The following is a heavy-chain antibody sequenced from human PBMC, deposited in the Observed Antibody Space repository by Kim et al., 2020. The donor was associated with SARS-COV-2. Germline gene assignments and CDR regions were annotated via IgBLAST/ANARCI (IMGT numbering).Heavy chain of an antibody. D-gene: IGHD4-4*01. CDR3: ARRNGNYFDY. J-gene: IGHJ4*02. CDR2: SES. Sequence: SESRYGPSFQGQVTISADKSISTAYLQWSSLKASDTAMYYCARRNGNYFDYWGQGTLVTVSS. V-gene: IGHV5-51*01.